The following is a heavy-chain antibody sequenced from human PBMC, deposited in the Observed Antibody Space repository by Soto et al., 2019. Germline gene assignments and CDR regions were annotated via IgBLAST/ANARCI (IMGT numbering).Heavy chain of an antibody. V-gene: IGHV3-30*18. CDR3: AKSGGDYVDYYYGMDV. CDR2: ISYDGSNK. CDR1: GFTFSSYG. J-gene: IGHJ6*02. Sequence: PGGSLRLSCAASGFTFSSYGMHWVRQAPGKGLEWVAVISYDGSNKYYADSVKGRFTISRDNSKNTLYLQMNSLRAEDTAVYYCAKSGGDYVDYYYGMDVWAQGTTVTVS. D-gene: IGHD4-17*01.